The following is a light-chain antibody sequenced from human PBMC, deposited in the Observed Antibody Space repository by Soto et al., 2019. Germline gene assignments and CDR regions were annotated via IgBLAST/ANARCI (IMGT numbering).Light chain of an antibody. J-gene: IGLJ3*02. Sequence: QSVLTQPPSASGTPGQRVTISCSGSSSNIGRNSVNWYQQVPGMAPRLLIDSNNQRPSGVPDRFSGSKSGTSASLAISGLQSEDDAAYYCAAWDDSLNGHWVFGGGTKLNVL. CDR1: SSNIGRNS. CDR2: SNN. V-gene: IGLV1-44*01. CDR3: AAWDDSLNGHWV.